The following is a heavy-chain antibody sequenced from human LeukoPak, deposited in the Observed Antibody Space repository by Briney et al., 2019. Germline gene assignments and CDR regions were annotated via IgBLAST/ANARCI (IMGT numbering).Heavy chain of an antibody. J-gene: IGHJ3*02. CDR1: GGSISSSSYY. CDR3: ARPPTLPGIAVAGTGAFDI. CDR2: IYYSGST. Sequence: ASETLSLTCTVSGGSISSSSYYWGWIRQPPGKGLEWIGSIYYSGSTYYNPSLKSRVTISVDTSKNQFSLKLSSVTAADTAVYYCARPPTLPGIAVAGTGAFDIWGQGTMVTVSS. V-gene: IGHV4-39*07. D-gene: IGHD6-19*01.